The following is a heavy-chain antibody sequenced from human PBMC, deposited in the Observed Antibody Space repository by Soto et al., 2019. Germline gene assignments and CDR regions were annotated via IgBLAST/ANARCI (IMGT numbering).Heavy chain of an antibody. D-gene: IGHD3-3*01. Sequence: EGSLRLSCAASRFTFSSYSMNWVRQAPGKGLEWVSSISSSSSYVYYADSVKGRFTISRDNAKNSLYLQMNSLRAEDTAVYYCACVGDYDFWSGYPAGYWGQGTLVTVSS. J-gene: IGHJ4*02. V-gene: IGHV3-21*01. CDR2: ISSSSSYV. CDR1: RFTFSSYS. CDR3: ACVGDYDFWSGYPAGY.